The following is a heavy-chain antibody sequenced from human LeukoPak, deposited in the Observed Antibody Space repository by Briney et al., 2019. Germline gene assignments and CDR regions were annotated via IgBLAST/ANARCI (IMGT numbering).Heavy chain of an antibody. CDR2: LYSDGNT. J-gene: IGHJ4*02. Sequence: PGGSLRLSCAASGFTVITNDMTWVRQAPGKGLEWVSDLYSDGNTKYADSVQGRFTISRDNSKNTLYLEMNSLSADDTAVYYCARGVEALAANTLAYWGQGTLVTVCS. D-gene: IGHD6-19*01. CDR1: GFTVITND. V-gene: IGHV3-53*01. CDR3: ARGVEALAANTLAY.